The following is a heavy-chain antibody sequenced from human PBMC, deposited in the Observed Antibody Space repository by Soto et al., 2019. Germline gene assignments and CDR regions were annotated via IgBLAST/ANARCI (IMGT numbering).Heavy chain of an antibody. CDR3: ARAVASASSY. Sequence: EGQLVESGGGLVQPGGSLRLSCVASGFTLSSYWINWVRQAPGKGLEWVANIKQDGSEKYYVDSVKGRFTISRDNAKNSLYLQMNSLRAEDTAVYYCARAVASASSYWGQGTLVTVSS. CDR1: GFTLSSYW. D-gene: IGHD2-15*01. V-gene: IGHV3-7*01. CDR2: IKQDGSEK. J-gene: IGHJ4*02.